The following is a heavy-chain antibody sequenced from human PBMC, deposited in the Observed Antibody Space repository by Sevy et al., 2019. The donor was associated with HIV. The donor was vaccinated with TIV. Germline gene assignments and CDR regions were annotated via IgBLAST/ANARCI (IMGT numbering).Heavy chain of an antibody. CDR1: GDSMSSATYS. Sequence: SETLSLTCEVSGDSMSSATYSWSWIRQPPGGGLEWIGYVYFSGGIYYNPSLESRVTISVDRSRNDFSLKLTSVTSADTAVYYCARAEAFGLLKNLFDLWGQGTTVTVSS. V-gene: IGHV4-30-2*01. J-gene: IGHJ3*01. CDR3: ARAEAFGLLKNLFDL. D-gene: IGHD2-21*01. CDR2: VYFSGGI.